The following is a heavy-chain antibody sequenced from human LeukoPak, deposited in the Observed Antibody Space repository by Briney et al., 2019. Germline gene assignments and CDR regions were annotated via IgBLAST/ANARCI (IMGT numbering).Heavy chain of an antibody. D-gene: IGHD1-26*01. J-gene: IGHJ4*02. CDR2: INPSGGGT. Sequence: GASVKVSCKASGYIFTSHYMHWVRQAPGQGLDWMGIINPSGGGTTCAQKFQGRVTMTRDMSTSTVYMEVSSLRSEDTAVYFCARDSRLSTVGAPYYFDYWGQGTLVTVSS. CDR1: GYIFTSHY. CDR3: ARDSRLSTVGAPYYFDY. V-gene: IGHV1-46*01.